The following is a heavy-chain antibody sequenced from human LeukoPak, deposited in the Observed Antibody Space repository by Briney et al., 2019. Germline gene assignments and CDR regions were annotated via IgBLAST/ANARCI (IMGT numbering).Heavy chain of an antibody. J-gene: IGHJ6*03. Sequence: ASVTVSCKASGGTFSSYAISWVRQAPGKGLEGMGGIIPIFGTANYAQKFQGRVTITTDESTSTDYMKLSSLRSEDTAVYYCARIVDYGDYGDYYYYYMDVWGKGTTVTVSS. CDR3: ARIVDYGDYGDYYYYYMDV. V-gene: IGHV1-69*05. D-gene: IGHD4-17*01. CDR2: IIPIFGTA. CDR1: GGTFSSYA.